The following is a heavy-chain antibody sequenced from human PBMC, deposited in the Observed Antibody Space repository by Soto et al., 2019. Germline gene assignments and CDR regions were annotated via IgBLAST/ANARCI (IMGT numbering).Heavy chain of an antibody. Sequence: QVQLVESGGGVVQPGRSLRLSCAASGFTFSTYGMHWVRQAPGKGLEWVAFTSHDGSNKFYADSVKGRFTISRDSSKNTLYLRMNSRVAEDTAVYYYSREEKYYHDRSGYSYYYYGMDVWGQGTTVTVSS. J-gene: IGHJ6*02. CDR2: TSHDGSNK. CDR3: SREEKYYHDRSGYSYYYYGMDV. D-gene: IGHD3-22*01. V-gene: IGHV3-30*03. CDR1: GFTFSTYG.